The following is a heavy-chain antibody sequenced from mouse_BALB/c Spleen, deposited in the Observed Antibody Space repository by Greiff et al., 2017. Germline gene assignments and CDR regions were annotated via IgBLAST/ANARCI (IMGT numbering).Heavy chain of an antibody. V-gene: IGHV5-12-2*01. CDR1: GFTFSSYT. J-gene: IGHJ4*01. CDR2: ISNGGGST. CDR3: ARPLYYYGSSSYAMDY. Sequence: EVKLAESGGGLVQPGGSLKLSCAASGFTFSSYTMSWVRQTPEKRLEWVAYISNGGGSTYYPDTVKGRFTISRDNAKNTLYLQMSSLKSEDTAMYYCARPLYYYGSSSYAMDYWGQGTSVTVSS. D-gene: IGHD1-1*01.